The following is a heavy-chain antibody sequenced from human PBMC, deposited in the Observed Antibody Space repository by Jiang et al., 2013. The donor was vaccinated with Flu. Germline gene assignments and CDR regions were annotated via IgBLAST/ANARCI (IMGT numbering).Heavy chain of an antibody. CDR3: ARNSVWGFDS. D-gene: IGHD5/OR15-5a*01. Sequence: SQTLSLTCAISGDSVSTNSGSWHWIRQSPSRGLEWLGRTKYRSKWYNDYAVSVKSRIILNPDTSKNHFSLQLNSVTPEDTAVYYCARNSVWGFDSWGQGTLVT. CDR1: GDSVSTNSGS. J-gene: IGHJ4*02. V-gene: IGHV6-1*01. CDR2: TKYRSKWYN.